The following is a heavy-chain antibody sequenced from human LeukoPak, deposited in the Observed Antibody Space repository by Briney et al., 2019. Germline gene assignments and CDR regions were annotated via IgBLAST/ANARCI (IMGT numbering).Heavy chain of an antibody. J-gene: IGHJ3*02. V-gene: IGHV3-21*01. CDR1: GFTFSSYS. D-gene: IGHD5-18*01. CDR2: ISSSSYI. Sequence: GGSLRLSCAASGFTFSSYSMNWVRQAPGKGLEWVSSISSSSYIYYADSVKGRFTISRDNAKNSLYLQMNSLRAEDTAVYYCAGEAGYSYGPDAFDIWGQGTMVTVSS. CDR3: AGEAGYSYGPDAFDI.